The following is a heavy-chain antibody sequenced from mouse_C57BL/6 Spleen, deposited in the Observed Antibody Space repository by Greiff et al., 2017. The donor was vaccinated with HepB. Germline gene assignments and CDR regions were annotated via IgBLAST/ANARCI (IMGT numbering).Heavy chain of an antibody. D-gene: IGHD1-1*01. V-gene: IGHV5-6*01. CDR2: ISSGGSYT. J-gene: IGHJ4*01. CDR1: GFTFSSYG. CDR3: ARHRLSYGSSPYAMDY. Sequence: EVNVVESGGDLVKPGGSLKLSCAASGFTFSSYGMSWVRQTPDKRLEWVATISSGGSYTYYPDSVKGRFTISRDNAKNTLYLQMSSLKSEDTAMYYCARHRLSYGSSPYAMDYWGQGTSVTVSS.